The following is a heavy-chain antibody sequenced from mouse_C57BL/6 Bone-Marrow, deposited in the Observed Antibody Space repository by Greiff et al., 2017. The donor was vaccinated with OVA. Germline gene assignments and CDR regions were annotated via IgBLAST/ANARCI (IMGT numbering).Heavy chain of an antibody. Sequence: VQLQQSGPGLVKPSQSLSLTCSVTGYSITSGYYWNWIRQFPGNKLEWMGYISYDGSNNYNPSLKNRISITRDTSKNQFFLKLNSVTTEDTATYYCARKTAQAPAWFAYWGQGTLVTVSA. D-gene: IGHD3-2*02. CDR1: GYSITSGYY. V-gene: IGHV3-6*01. CDR2: ISYDGSN. J-gene: IGHJ3*01. CDR3: ARKTAQAPAWFAY.